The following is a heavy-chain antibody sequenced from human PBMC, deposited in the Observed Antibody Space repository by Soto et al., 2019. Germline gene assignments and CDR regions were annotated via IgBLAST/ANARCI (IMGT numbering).Heavy chain of an antibody. Sequence: EVQLLESGGGLVQPGGSLRLSCAGSGFPFSTYAMSWVRQAPGKGLEWVSGISASTGSTYYADSVTGRFTISRDNSKNTLYLQMNILRAEDTAIYYCVKERDQGIFYLKYYFDYWGQGTLVTVTS. CDR3: VKERDQGIFYLKYYFDY. D-gene: IGHD2-21*01. J-gene: IGHJ4*02. V-gene: IGHV3-23*01. CDR1: GFPFSTYA. CDR2: ISASTGST.